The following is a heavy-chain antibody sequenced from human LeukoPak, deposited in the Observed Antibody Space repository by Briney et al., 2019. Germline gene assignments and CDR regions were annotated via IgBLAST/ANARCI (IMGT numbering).Heavy chain of an antibody. Sequence: EASVKVSCKASGYTFNSYGISWVRQAPGQGLEWMGWISAYNGNTNYAQNLQGRVTMTTDTSTSTAYMELRSLRSDDTAVYFCATVIYCSVGTCYWRHWFDPWGQGTLLTVSS. CDR3: ATVIYCSVGTCYWRHWFDP. D-gene: IGHD2-15*01. CDR2: ISAYNGNT. CDR1: GYTFNSYG. V-gene: IGHV1-18*01. J-gene: IGHJ5*02.